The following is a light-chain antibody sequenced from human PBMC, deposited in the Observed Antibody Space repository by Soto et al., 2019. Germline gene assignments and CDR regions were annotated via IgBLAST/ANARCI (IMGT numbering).Light chain of an antibody. CDR1: QGIRND. CDR2: AAS. Sequence: AIQMTQSPYSLSASVGDRVTVTCRASQGIRNDLGWYQQKPGKAPKLLIYAASSLQSGVPSRFSGSGSGTDFTLSISSLQPEDFATYYCLQDYNYPHTFGQGTKVDIK. J-gene: IGKJ1*01. CDR3: LQDYNYPHT. V-gene: IGKV1-6*01.